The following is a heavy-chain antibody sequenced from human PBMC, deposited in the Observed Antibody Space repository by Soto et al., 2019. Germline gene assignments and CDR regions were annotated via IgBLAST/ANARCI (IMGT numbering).Heavy chain of an antibody. V-gene: IGHV3-30*18. CDR1: GFTFSSYG. CDR3: AKTTVHYGMDV. Sequence: QVQLVESGGGVVHPGRSLRLSCAASGFTFSSYGMHWVRQAPGKGLEWVAVISYDGSNKYYADSVKGRFTISRDNSKNTLYLQMNSLRAEDTAVYYCAKTTVHYGMDVWGQGTTVTVSS. D-gene: IGHD4-4*01. CDR2: ISYDGSNK. J-gene: IGHJ6*02.